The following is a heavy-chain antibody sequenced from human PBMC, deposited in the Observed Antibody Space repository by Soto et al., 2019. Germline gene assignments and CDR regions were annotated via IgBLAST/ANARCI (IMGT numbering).Heavy chain of an antibody. V-gene: IGHV4-59*08. CDR2: ISYSGAT. CDR3: ARGFAIDWYTYYFDY. Sequence: PSETLSLTCTVSGASISGYHWSWIRQSPGKGLECLGYISYSGATNYNPSLKSRVTTSIDTSKNQFSLQLNSVTAADTAVYYCARGFAIDWYTYYFDYWGQGPLVTVSS. J-gene: IGHJ4*02. D-gene: IGHD3-9*01. CDR1: GASISGYH.